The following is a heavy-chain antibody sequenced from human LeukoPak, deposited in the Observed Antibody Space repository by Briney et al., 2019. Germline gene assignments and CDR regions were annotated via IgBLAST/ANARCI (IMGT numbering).Heavy chain of an antibody. CDR2: IYYSGST. Sequence: PSETLPLTCTVSGGSVSYYYWSWIRHPPGKGLEWIGYIYYSGSTDYNPSLKSRVTISIDTSNNQFSLELTSVTAADTAVYFCARDGKISPYSGLDVWGQGITVTVSS. CDR3: ARDGKISPYSGLDV. D-gene: IGHD1-26*01. J-gene: IGHJ6*02. CDR1: GGSVSYYY. V-gene: IGHV4-59*02.